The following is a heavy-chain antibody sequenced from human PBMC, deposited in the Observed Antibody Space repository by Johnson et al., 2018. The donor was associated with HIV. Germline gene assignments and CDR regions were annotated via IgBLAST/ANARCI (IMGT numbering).Heavy chain of an antibody. J-gene: IGHJ3*02. CDR2: INWNGGST. CDR1: GFTFSSYG. Sequence: LQLVESGGGVVQPGGSLRLSCAASGFTFSSYGMSWVRQAPGKGLEWVSGINWNGGSTGYADSVKGRFTISRDNAKNSLYVQMKSLRAEDTALYYCARDRGYSGSYTGAFDIWGQGTMVTVSS. V-gene: IGHV3-20*04. CDR3: ARDRGYSGSYTGAFDI. D-gene: IGHD1-26*01.